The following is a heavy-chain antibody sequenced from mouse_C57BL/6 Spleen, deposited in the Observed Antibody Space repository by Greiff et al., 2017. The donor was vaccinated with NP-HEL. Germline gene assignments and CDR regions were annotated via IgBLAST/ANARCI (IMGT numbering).Heavy chain of an antibody. CDR1: GYSITSGYY. V-gene: IGHV3-6*01. CDR2: ISYDGSN. J-gene: IGHJ1*03. Sequence: EVKVEESGPGLVKPSQSLSLTCSVTGYSITSGYYWNWIRQFPGNKLEWMGYISYDGSNNYNPSLKNRISITRDTSKNQFFLKLNSVTTEDTATYYCARVIYYYGSTYFDVWGTGTTVTVSS. D-gene: IGHD1-1*01. CDR3: ARVIYYYGSTYFDV.